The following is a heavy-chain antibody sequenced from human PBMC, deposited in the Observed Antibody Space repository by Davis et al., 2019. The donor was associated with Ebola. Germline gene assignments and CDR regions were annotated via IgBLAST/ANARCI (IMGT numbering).Heavy chain of an antibody. Sequence: PGGSLRLSCEGSGYSFTSYWIGGVRQMPGKCLEWMGIIYPGDSDIRYSPSFQGQVTMSADKSISTAYLQWSSLKASDTAMYYCARLRDTGSYFRAIEYFFDYWGQGTLVTVSS. CDR1: GYSFTSYW. CDR3: ARLRDTGSYFRAIEYFFDY. V-gene: IGHV5-51*01. D-gene: IGHD1-26*01. J-gene: IGHJ4*02. CDR2: IYPGDSDI.